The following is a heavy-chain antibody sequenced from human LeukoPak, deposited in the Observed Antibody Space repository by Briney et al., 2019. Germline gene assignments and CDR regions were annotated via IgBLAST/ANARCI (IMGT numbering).Heavy chain of an antibody. J-gene: IGHJ3*02. D-gene: IGHD6-19*01. CDR3: ASSGSRGIAVAGTYAFDI. Sequence: PSETLTLTCTVSGGSISSYYWSWIRQPPGKGLEWIGYIYYSGSTNYNPSLKSRVTISVDTSKNQFSLKLSSVTAADTAVYYCASSGSRGIAVAGTYAFDIWGQGTMVTVSS. CDR1: GGSISSYY. CDR2: IYYSGST. V-gene: IGHV4-59*08.